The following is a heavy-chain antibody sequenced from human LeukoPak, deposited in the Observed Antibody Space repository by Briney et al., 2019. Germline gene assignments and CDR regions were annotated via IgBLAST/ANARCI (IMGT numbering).Heavy chain of an antibody. D-gene: IGHD2-2*01. J-gene: IGHJ3*02. CDR2: IYPGDSDT. V-gene: IGHV5-51*01. Sequence: GEPLKISCKGSGYSFTSYWIGWVRQMPGKGLEWMGIIYPGDSDTRYSPSFQGQVTISADKSISTAYLQWSSLKASDTAMYYCARPIRYCTTTTCYPHAFDIWGQGTMVTVSS. CDR1: GYSFTSYW. CDR3: ARPIRYCTTTTCYPHAFDI.